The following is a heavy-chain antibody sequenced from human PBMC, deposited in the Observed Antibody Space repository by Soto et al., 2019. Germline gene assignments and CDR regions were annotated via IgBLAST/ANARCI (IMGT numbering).Heavy chain of an antibody. Sequence: SQTLSLRCTVCGGCISSYYWSWIRQPPGKGLEWIGYIDYSGTTNYHPSRKSRVTISVDTSKNQFSMKLSSVTAADTAVYYCARDLTGPLGYGMDVGGQGTTVTVS. CDR1: GGCISSYY. CDR3: ARDLTGPLGYGMDV. V-gene: IGHV4-59*01. CDR2: IDYSGTT. J-gene: IGHJ6*02.